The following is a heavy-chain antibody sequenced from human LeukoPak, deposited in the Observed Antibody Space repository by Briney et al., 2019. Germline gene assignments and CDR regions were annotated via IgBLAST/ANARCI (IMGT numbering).Heavy chain of an antibody. CDR1: GFIFSSHG. V-gene: IGHV3-23*01. CDR2: ISPSGDIT. J-gene: IGHJ4*02. CDR3: AKDDRWLQFCC. D-gene: IGHD5-24*01. Sequence: PGGTLRLSCAASGFIFSSHGMNWVRQAPGKGLEWVSGISPSGDITYYADSVRGRFTISRDNSRNTLYLQMNSLRAEDTAVYYCAKDDRWLQFCCWGQGTLVTVSA.